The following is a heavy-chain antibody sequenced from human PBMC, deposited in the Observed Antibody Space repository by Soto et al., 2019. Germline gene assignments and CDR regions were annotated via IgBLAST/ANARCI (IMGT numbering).Heavy chain of an antibody. CDR2: IKSKTDGGTT. CDR3: TTDLWGVVVPAANNPMNPNNWFDP. CDR1: GFTFSNAW. V-gene: IGHV3-15*01. Sequence: GGSLRLSCAASGFTFSNAWMSWVRQAPGKGLEWVGRIKSKTDGGTTDYAAPVKGRFTISRDDSKNTLYLQMNSLKTEDTAVYYCTTDLWGVVVPAANNPMNPNNWFDPWGQGTLVTVSS. J-gene: IGHJ5*02. D-gene: IGHD2-2*01.